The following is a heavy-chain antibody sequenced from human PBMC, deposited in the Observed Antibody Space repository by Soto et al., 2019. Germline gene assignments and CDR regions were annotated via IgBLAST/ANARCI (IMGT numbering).Heavy chain of an antibody. CDR1: GGAFSDYA. V-gene: IGHV1-69*12. D-gene: IGHD2-15*01. CDR2: IMPIFRAP. Sequence: QVQLVQSGAEVKKPGSSVKVSCKASGGAFSDYAFSWVRQAPGQGLEWLGGIMPIFRAPDYAQKFQGRVTITAHVLPRTASMWMNSLRSQDTAAHYCAIWLTWLVIAIYSSALHFLGQGTTVTVS. J-gene: IGHJ6*02. CDR3: AIWLTWLVIAIYSSALHF.